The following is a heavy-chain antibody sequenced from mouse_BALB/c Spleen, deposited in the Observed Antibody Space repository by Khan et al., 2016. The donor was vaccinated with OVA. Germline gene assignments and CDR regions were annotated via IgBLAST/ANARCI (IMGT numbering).Heavy chain of an antibody. CDR2: INTYTGEP. Sequence: QLVQSGPELKKPGETVKISCKASGYTFTNYGMNWVKQAPGKGLKWMGWINTYTGEPTYADDFKGRFAFSLETSASTAYLQINNLKNXDTATFFCARPPYFSYVMVYWGQGTSVTVSS. J-gene: IGHJ4*01. D-gene: IGHD2-10*01. CDR1: GYTFTNYG. CDR3: ARPPYFSYVMVY. V-gene: IGHV9-3-1*01.